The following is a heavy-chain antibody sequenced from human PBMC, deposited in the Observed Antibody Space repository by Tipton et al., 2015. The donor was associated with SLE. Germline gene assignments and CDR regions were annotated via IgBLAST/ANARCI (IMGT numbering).Heavy chain of an antibody. Sequence: GSLRLSCAASGFTVSSNYMSWVRQAPGKGLEWVSVIYSGGSTYYADSVKGRFTISRDNSKNTLYLQMNSLRAEDTAVYYCARGGNYGVEYDYGMDVWGQGTPVTVSS. D-gene: IGHD4-17*01. J-gene: IGHJ6*02. CDR1: GFTVSSNY. CDR3: ARGGNYGVEYDYGMDV. V-gene: IGHV3-53*05. CDR2: IYSGGST.